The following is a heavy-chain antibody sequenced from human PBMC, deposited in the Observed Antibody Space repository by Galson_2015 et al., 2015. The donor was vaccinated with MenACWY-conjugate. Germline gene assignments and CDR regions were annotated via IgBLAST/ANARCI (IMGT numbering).Heavy chain of an antibody. J-gene: IGHJ3*02. CDR2: ISAYNGNT. CDR1: GYSFTSYG. V-gene: IGHV1-18*01. D-gene: IGHD4-17*01. CDR3: ARGRTTPADAFDI. Sequence: SVKVSCKASGYSFTSYGISWVRQAPGQGLEWMGWISAYNGNTNHAQKLQGRLTMTTETSTTTAYVELRSLRSDDTAVYYCARGRTTPADAFDIWGQGTMVTVSS.